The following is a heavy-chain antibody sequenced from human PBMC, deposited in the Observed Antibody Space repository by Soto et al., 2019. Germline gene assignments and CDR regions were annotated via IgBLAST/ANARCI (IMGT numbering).Heavy chain of an antibody. V-gene: IGHV3-23*01. CDR2: ISSTGSTI. D-gene: IGHD6-13*01. Sequence: GGSLRLSCAASGFTFSSYAMSWVRQAPGKGLEWVSYISSTGSTIYYADSVKGRFTIPRDNSKNTLYLQMNSLRAEDTAVYYCARQEYSTTWYLEYWGQGTLVTVSS. CDR3: ARQEYSTTWYLEY. J-gene: IGHJ4*02. CDR1: GFTFSSYA.